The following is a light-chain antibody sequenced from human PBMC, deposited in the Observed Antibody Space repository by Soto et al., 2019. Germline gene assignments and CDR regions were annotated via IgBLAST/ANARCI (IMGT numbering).Light chain of an antibody. CDR1: SSNIGNNY. J-gene: IGLJ2*01. V-gene: IGLV1-51*01. CDR2: DNN. Sequence: QSVLTQPPSVSAAPGQKVTISCSGSSSNIGNNYVSWYQQLPGTAPKLLIYDNNKRPSGIPDRFSASKSGTSATLGITGLQTGDEADYCCGTWDSSLSAGVFGGGTKVTVL. CDR3: GTWDSSLSAGV.